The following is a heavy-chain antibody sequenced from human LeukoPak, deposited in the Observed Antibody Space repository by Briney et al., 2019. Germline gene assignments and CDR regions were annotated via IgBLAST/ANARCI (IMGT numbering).Heavy chain of an antibody. CDR3: AKGVKGYFDN. Sequence: GGSLRLSCEASGFTFNNYPMRGVRRAPGRGLEWVSGISASGESTYYADSVRGRFTISRDNSKNTVCLQMNSLRVEDTAVYYCAKGVKGYFDNWGQGTLATVSS. CDR1: GFTFNNYP. V-gene: IGHV3-23*01. J-gene: IGHJ4*02. CDR2: ISASGEST.